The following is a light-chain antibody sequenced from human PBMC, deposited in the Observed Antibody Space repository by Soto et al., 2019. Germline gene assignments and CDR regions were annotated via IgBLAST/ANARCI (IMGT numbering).Light chain of an antibody. CDR3: QQHGSSPPSWT. V-gene: IGKV3-20*01. CDR2: GAS. J-gene: IGKJ1*01. Sequence: EIVLTQSPGTLSLSPGERATLFCRASQRVSSSYLAWYQQKPGRSPRLLIYGASSRFTGIPDRFSGSGSGTDFTLTISRLEPEDFAVYYCQQHGSSPPSWTFGQGTKVEIK. CDR1: QRVSSSY.